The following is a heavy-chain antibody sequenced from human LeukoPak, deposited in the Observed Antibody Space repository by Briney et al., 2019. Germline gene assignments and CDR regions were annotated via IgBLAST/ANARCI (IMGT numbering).Heavy chain of an antibody. CDR2: IWYDGSIQ. J-gene: IGHJ4*02. Sequence: PGGSLRLSCAASGFTFSSYGMHWVSQAPGKGLEWVAAIWYDGSIQYYADSVKGRFTISRDNSKNTLYLQMDSLRAEDTAVYYCARAGYCSGGSCYGSDYWGQGTLVSASS. CDR1: GFTFSSYG. V-gene: IGHV3-33*01. CDR3: ARAGYCSGGSCYGSDY. D-gene: IGHD2-15*01.